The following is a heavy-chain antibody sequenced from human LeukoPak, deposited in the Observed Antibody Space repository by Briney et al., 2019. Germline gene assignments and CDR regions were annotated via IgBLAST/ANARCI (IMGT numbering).Heavy chain of an antibody. CDR2: IYWDDDK. Sequence: SGPTLVNPTQTLTLTCTFSGFSLSTSGVGVGWIRQPPGKALEWLAPIYWDDDKRYSPSLRSRLTITKDTSKNQVVLTMTNMDPVDTATYYCARLPMIRGIAINWFDTWGQGTLVTVSS. D-gene: IGHD3-10*01. CDR1: GFSLSTSGVG. CDR3: ARLPMIRGIAINWFDT. J-gene: IGHJ5*02. V-gene: IGHV2-5*02.